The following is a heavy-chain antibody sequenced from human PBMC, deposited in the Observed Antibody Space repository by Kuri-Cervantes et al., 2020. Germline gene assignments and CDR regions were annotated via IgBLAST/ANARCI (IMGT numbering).Heavy chain of an antibody. CDR1: GFTFSSYA. Sequence: GGSLRLSCVAPGFTFSSYAMSWVRHAPGKGLEWVSTISGSGDITYYADSVKGRFIIFRDNSKNTLYLQMNSLRAEDTAVYYCAKKGGWGYCSGGSCYPLFYYYMDVWGKGTTVTVSS. CDR3: AKKGGWGYCSGGSCYPLFYYYMDV. J-gene: IGHJ6*03. CDR2: ISGSGDIT. D-gene: IGHD2-15*01. V-gene: IGHV3-23*01.